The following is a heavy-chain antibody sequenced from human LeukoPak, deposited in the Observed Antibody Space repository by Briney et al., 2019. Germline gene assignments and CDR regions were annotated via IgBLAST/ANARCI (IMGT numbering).Heavy chain of an antibody. Sequence: PSETLSLTCTVSGDSFNNYYWHWIRQPPGKSLDWIGYIYFTGSTNYNPSLESRVTMSVDTSKNQFSLYLSSVTAADTAIYYCARSIVGYDWNFDQWGQGTLVTVSS. V-gene: IGHV4-4*08. CDR1: GDSFNNYY. CDR3: ARSIVGYDWNFDQ. CDR2: IYFTGST. D-gene: IGHD1-26*01. J-gene: IGHJ4*02.